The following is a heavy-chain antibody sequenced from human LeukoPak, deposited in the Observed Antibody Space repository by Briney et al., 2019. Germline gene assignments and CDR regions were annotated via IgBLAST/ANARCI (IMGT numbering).Heavy chain of an antibody. CDR3: GGHVRRSGWDH. CDR1: GFTFSNYW. V-gene: IGHV3-7*05. CDR2: IKDDGSDK. Sequence: GGSLRLSCAASGFTFSNYWMGWVRQAPGKGLEWVANIKDDGSDKYYVDSVKGRFTISRDNAKSSLYLQMSGLRTEDTAVYYCGGHVRRSGWDHWGQGTLVTVSS. D-gene: IGHD6-19*01. J-gene: IGHJ4*02.